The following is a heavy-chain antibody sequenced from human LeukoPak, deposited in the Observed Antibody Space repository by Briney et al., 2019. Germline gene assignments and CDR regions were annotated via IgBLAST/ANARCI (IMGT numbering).Heavy chain of an antibody. CDR3: ARELGYCSGGSCYQFDY. CDR1: GYSISSGYY. D-gene: IGHD2-15*01. V-gene: IGHV4-38-2*01. Sequence: SETLSLTCAVSGYSISSGYYWGRIRQPPGKGLEWIGSIYHSGSTYYNPSLKSRVTISVDTSKIQFFLKLSSVTAADTAVYYCARELGYCSGGSCYQFDYWGQGTLVTVSS. J-gene: IGHJ4*02. CDR2: IYHSGST.